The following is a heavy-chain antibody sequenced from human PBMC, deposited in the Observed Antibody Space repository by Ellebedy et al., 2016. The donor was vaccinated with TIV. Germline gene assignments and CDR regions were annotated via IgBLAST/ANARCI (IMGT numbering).Heavy chain of an antibody. D-gene: IGHD5/OR15-5a*01. Sequence: GESLKISCAASGFTFNSYWMTWVRQAPGKGLEWVANINQDGSEKYYVDSVKGRFTISRDNAKKSLYLLMNSLRGDDTAIYYCARALNHVDTVSTAPLDCWGQGTLVTVSS. CDR1: GFTFNSYW. CDR3: ARALNHVDTVSTAPLDC. V-gene: IGHV3-7*01. J-gene: IGHJ4*02. CDR2: INQDGSEK.